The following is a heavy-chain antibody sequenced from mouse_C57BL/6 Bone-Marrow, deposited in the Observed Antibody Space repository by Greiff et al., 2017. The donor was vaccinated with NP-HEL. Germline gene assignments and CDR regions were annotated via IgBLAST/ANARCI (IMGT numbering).Heavy chain of an antibody. J-gene: IGHJ3*01. CDR2: VYPYNGGT. CDR1: GFTFTDYY. D-gene: IGHD1-2*01. V-gene: IGHV1-36*01. Sequence: RVEPGPSVKISCKASGFTFTDYYMHWVKQSHGKSLEWIGLVYPYNGGTSYNQKFKGKATLTVDTSSSTAYMELNSLTSEDSAVYYCARSPHYDWFAYWGQGTLVTVSA. CDR3: ARSPHYDWFAY.